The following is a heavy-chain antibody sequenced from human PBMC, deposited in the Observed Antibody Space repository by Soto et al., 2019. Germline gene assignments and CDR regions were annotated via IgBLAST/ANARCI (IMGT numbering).Heavy chain of an antibody. CDR2: IYYSGST. Sequence: QVQLQESGPGLVKPSQTLSLTCTVSGGSISSGGYYWSWIRQHPGKGLEWIGYIYYSGSTYYNPSLKRRVTIAVDTAKNQYSLMLSTVTAAATAVYYGARVGGTRVRGVLYYYYGMDVWGQGTTVTVSS. J-gene: IGHJ6*02. D-gene: IGHD3-10*01. CDR3: ARVGGTRVRGVLYYYYGMDV. V-gene: IGHV4-31*03. CDR1: GGSISSGGYY.